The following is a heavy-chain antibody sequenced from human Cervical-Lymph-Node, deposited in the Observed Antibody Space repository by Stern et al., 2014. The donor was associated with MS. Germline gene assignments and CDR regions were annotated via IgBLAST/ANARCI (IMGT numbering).Heavy chain of an antibody. Sequence: QVQLVQSGAEVKKPGASVKVSCKASGYTFPNYGISWVRQAPGQGLEWMGWISTYTGDTRYAQKFQGRVTMTTDTSTTTAYMELRSLRSDDTAVYYCARDVVIVVALHNWFDPWGQGTLVTVSS. CDR1: GYTFPNYG. CDR2: ISTYTGDT. CDR3: ARDVVIVVALHNWFDP. J-gene: IGHJ5*02. V-gene: IGHV1-18*01. D-gene: IGHD2-15*01.